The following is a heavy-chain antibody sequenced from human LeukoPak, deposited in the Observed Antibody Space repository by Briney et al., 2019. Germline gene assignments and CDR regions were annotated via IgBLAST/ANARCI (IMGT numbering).Heavy chain of an antibody. V-gene: IGHV1-58*01. CDR3: AAVGSAAAADSVFDAFDI. CDR1: GFTFTSSA. Sequence: SVKVSCKASGFTFTSSAVQWVRQARGQRLEWIGWIVVGSGNTNYAQKFQERVTITRDMSTSTAYMELSSLRSEDTAVYYCAAVGSAAAADSVFDAFDIWGQGTMVTVSS. CDR2: IVVGSGNT. D-gene: IGHD6-13*01. J-gene: IGHJ3*02.